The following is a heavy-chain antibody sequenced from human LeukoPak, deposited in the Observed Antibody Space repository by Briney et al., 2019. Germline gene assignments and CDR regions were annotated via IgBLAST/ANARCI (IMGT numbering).Heavy chain of an antibody. D-gene: IGHD2-2*02. V-gene: IGHV4-30-4*01. CDR2: IYYSGST. Sequence: SETLSLTCTVSGGSISSGDYYWSWIRQPPGKGLEWIGYIYYSGSTYYNPSFKSRVTISVDTSKNQFSLKLSSVTAADTAVYYCARVVLSCSSTSCYTYYYYGMDVWGQGTTVTVSS. CDR3: ARVVLSCSSTSCYTYYYYGMDV. J-gene: IGHJ6*02. CDR1: GGSISSGDYY.